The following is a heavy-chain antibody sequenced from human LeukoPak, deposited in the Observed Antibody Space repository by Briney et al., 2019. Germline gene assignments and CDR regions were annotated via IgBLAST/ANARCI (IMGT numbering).Heavy chain of an antibody. CDR3: ARSNRYSSGYDY. V-gene: IGHV3-74*01. J-gene: IGHJ4*02. CDR2: INSDGSST. Sequence: PGGSLRLSCAASGFTFSSYWMHWVRQAPGKGLVWVSRINSDGSSTSYADSVKGRFTISRDNAKNTLYLQMNSLRAEDTAVYYCARSNRYSSGYDYWGQGTLVTVSS. CDR1: GFTFSSYW. D-gene: IGHD3-22*01.